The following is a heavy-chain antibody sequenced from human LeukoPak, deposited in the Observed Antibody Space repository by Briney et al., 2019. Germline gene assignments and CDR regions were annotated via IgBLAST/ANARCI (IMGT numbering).Heavy chain of an antibody. CDR1: GFTFSDYY. J-gene: IGHJ5*02. CDR3: ARHSYCTNGVCYTDWFDP. Sequence: PGGSLRLSCAASGFTFSDYYMSWIRQAPGKGLEWVSYISSSSSYANYVDSVKGRFTISRDNAKNSLYLQMNSLRAEDTAVYYCARHSYCTNGVCYTDWFDPWGQGTLVTVSS. CDR2: ISSSSSYA. V-gene: IGHV3-11*06. D-gene: IGHD2-8*01.